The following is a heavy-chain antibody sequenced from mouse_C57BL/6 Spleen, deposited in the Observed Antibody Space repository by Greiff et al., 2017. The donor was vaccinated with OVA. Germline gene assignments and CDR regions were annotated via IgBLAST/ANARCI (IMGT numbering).Heavy chain of an antibody. V-gene: IGHV5-17*01. CDR2: ISSGSSTI. Sequence: EVQRVESGGGLVKPGGSLKLSCAASGFTFSDYGMHWVRQAPEKGLEWVAYISSGSSTIYYADTVKGRFTISRDNAKNTLFLQMTSLRSEDTAMYYCARGDFYDGYYGYFDYWGQGTTLTVSS. J-gene: IGHJ2*01. D-gene: IGHD2-3*01. CDR1: GFTFSDYG. CDR3: ARGDFYDGYYGYFDY.